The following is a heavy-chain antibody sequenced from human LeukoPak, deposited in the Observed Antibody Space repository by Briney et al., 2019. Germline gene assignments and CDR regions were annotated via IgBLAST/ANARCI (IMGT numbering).Heavy chain of an antibody. CDR3: ARDLGLTGYYATFDY. CDR2: ISYDGSNK. Sequence: GRSLRLSCAASGFTFSSYAMHWVRQAPGKGLEWVAVISYDGSNKYCADSVKGRFTISRDNSKNTLYLQMNSLRAEDTAVYYCARDLGLTGYYATFDYWGQGTLVTVSS. J-gene: IGHJ4*02. V-gene: IGHV3-30-3*01. CDR1: GFTFSSYA. D-gene: IGHD3-9*01.